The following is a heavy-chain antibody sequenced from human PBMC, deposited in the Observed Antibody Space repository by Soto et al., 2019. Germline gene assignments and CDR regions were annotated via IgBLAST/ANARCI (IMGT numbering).Heavy chain of an antibody. CDR3: ARTTVTKAYYYYGMDV. CDR1: GGSISSGDYY. CDR2: IYYSGST. V-gene: IGHV4-30-4*01. J-gene: IGHJ6*02. D-gene: IGHD4-17*01. Sequence: VQLQESGPGLVKPSQTLSLTCTVSGGSISSGDYYWSWIRQPPGKGLEWIGYIYYSGSTYYNPSLKSRVTISVDTSKNQFSLKLSSVAAADTAVYYCARTTVTKAYYYYGMDVWGQGTTVTVSS.